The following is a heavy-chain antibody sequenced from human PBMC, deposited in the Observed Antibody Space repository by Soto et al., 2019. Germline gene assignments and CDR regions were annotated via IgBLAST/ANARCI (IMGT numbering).Heavy chain of an antibody. Sequence: ASVKVSCKASGYTFTSYYMHWVRQAPGQGLEWMGIINPSGGSTSYAQKFQGRVTMTRDTSTSTVYMELSSLRSEDTAVYYCARVSMITFGGVRNYSDYWGQGTLVTVSS. D-gene: IGHD3-16*01. CDR2: INPSGGST. V-gene: IGHV1-46*03. CDR3: ARVSMITFGGVRNYSDY. J-gene: IGHJ4*02. CDR1: GYTFTSYY.